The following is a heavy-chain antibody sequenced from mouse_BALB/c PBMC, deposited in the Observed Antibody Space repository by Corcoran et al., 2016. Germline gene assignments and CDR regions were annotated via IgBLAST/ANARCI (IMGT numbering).Heavy chain of an antibody. CDR3: AREVPGGYPFEY. D-gene: IGHD2-2*01. CDR1: GYTFTSYV. CDR2: IYPYNDDT. Sequence: EVQLQQSGPELVKPGASVKMSCKASGYTFTSYVMHWVKQKPGQGLEWIGYIYPYNDDTKYNEEFKGKATLTSDKSSSTAYMELNSLTSEDSAVYYCAREVPGGYPFEYWGQGTTLIVSS. J-gene: IGHJ2*01. V-gene: IGHV1S136*01.